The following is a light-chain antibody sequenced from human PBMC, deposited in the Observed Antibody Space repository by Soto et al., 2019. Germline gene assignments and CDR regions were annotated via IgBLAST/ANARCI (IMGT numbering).Light chain of an antibody. CDR2: DVS. CDR1: SSDVGGYNY. CDR3: CSYAGSYYV. J-gene: IGLJ1*01. V-gene: IGLV2-11*01. Sequence: QSALTQPRSVSGSPGQSVAISCTGTSSDVGGYNYVSWYQQHPDKAPKLMISDVSTRPSGVPDRFSGSKSGNTASLTISGLQAEDEADYYCCSYAGSYYVFGTGTKLPS.